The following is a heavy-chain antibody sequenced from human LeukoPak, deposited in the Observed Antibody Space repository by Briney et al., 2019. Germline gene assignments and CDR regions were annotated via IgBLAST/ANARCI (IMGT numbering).Heavy chain of an antibody. CDR3: AKASSGYYSAILG. Sequence: PGGSLRLSCVVSGFTFDDYAMHWVRQAPGKGLEWVSGINWNSNNIDYADSVKGRFTISRDNGKNSLYLQMNSLRAEDTALYYCAKASSGYYSAILGWGQGTLVTVSS. V-gene: IGHV3-9*01. CDR2: INWNSNNI. J-gene: IGHJ4*02. D-gene: IGHD3-22*01. CDR1: GFTFDDYA.